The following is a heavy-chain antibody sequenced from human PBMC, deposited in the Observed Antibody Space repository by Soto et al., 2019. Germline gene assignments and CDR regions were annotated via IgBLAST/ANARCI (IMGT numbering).Heavy chain of an antibody. V-gene: IGHV3-23*01. CDR1: GFTFSSYA. CDR3: AKGKSDYYDGWGTSYRLYCGY. Sequence: EVQLLESGGGLVQPGGSLRLSCAASGFTFSSYAMSWVRQAPGKGLEWVLTICCSGSTTSYADSVKGRFTISRDNSKNTLYQKMHGLRAEDRVIYYCAKGKSDYYDGWGTSYRLYCGYWGQGTQVNVS. CDR2: ICCSGSTT. J-gene: IGHJ4*02. D-gene: IGHD3-10*01.